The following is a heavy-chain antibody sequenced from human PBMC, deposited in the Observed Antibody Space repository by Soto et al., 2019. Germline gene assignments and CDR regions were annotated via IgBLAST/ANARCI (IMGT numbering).Heavy chain of an antibody. CDR3: AREGNYYDGSAYPGGFDY. J-gene: IGHJ4*02. CDR1: GGSISSGGFY. D-gene: IGHD3-22*01. Sequence: SETLSLTCAVSGGSISSGGFYWSWVRLHPGKGLEWIGYIYHTGATYYKPSLKSRVTISGDTSKNQFSLRLSSVTAADTAVYYCAREGNYYDGSAYPGGFDYWGQGTLVTVSS. V-gene: IGHV4-31*11. CDR2: IYHTGAT.